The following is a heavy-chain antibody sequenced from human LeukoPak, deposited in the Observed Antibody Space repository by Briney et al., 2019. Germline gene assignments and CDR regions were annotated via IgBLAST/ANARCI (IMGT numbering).Heavy chain of an antibody. Sequence: SQTLSLTCDISGDTVSSNSAAWNRIRQSPSRGLEWLGRTYYRSKWYYDYAVSVKSRITISPDTSKNQFSLQLNSVTADDTVVYYCARGFALDFWGQGTMVTVSS. CDR3: ARGFALDF. J-gene: IGHJ3*01. CDR1: GDTVSSNSAA. V-gene: IGHV6-1*01. CDR2: TYYRSKWYY.